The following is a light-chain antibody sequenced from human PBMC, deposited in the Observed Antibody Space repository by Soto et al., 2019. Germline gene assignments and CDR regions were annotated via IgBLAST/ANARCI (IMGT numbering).Light chain of an antibody. CDR3: SSYAGSYTYV. CDR1: SSDVGGHNY. Sequence: QSVLTQPRSVSGSPGQSVTISCTGTSSDVGGHNYVSWYQQHPGKAPKLMISSVSKRPSGVPDRFSGSKSGNTASLTISGLQAEDEADYYCSSYAGSYTYVFGTGTKVTVL. CDR2: SVS. V-gene: IGLV2-11*01. J-gene: IGLJ1*01.